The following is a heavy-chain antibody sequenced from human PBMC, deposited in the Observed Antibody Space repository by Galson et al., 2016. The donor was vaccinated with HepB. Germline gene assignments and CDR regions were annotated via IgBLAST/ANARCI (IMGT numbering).Heavy chain of an antibody. CDR1: GYSFTTYW. CDR3: VSFHGVGAMDY. CDR2: IYPGDSDT. V-gene: IGHV5-51*01. Sequence: QSGAEVKKPGESLKISCRASGYSFTTYWIGWVRQRPGKGLEWMGMIYPGDSDTRYSPSLQGQVTISADNSISTAYLQWDRLRASDTAMYYCVSFHGVGAMDYWGQGTLVTVSS. J-gene: IGHJ4*02. D-gene: IGHD1-26*01.